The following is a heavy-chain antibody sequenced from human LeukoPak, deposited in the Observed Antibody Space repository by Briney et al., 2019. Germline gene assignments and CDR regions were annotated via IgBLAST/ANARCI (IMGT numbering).Heavy chain of an antibody. CDR1: GGSISSYY. Sequence: SETLSLTCTVSGGSISSYYWSWIRQPPGKGLEWIGYIYYSGSTNYNPSLKSRVTISVDTSKNQFSLKLSSVTAADTAVYYCARGPNTPYGSGKENWFDPWGQGTLVTVSS. V-gene: IGHV4-59*01. CDR3: ARGPNTPYGSGKENWFDP. J-gene: IGHJ5*02. CDR2: IYYSGST. D-gene: IGHD3-10*01.